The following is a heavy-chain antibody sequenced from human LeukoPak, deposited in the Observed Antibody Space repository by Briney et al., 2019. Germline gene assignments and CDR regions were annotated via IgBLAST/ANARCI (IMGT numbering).Heavy chain of an antibody. CDR2: ISGSGGTT. CDR3: AKPVAGTGYFDY. Sequence: GGSLRLSCAVSGFTFSSYATSWVRQAPGKGLGWVSTISGSGGTTHYADSVKGRFTISRDNSKNTLYLQMNSLRAEDTAVYYCAKPVAGTGYFDYWGQGTLVTVSS. J-gene: IGHJ4*02. V-gene: IGHV3-23*01. CDR1: GFTFSSYA. D-gene: IGHD6-19*01.